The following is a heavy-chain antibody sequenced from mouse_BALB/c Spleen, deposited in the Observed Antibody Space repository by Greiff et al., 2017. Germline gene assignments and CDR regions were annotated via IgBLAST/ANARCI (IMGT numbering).Heavy chain of an antibody. D-gene: IGHD1-1*01. CDR2: ISYSGST. J-gene: IGHJ2*01. CDR1: GYSITSDYA. CDR3: AKIYYYGSSYVGYFDY. Sequence: EVKLLESGPGLVKPSQSLSLTCTVTGYSITSDYAWNWIRQFPGNKLEWMGYISYSGSTSYNPSLKSRISITRDTSKNQFFLQLNSVTTEDTATYYCAKIYYYGSSYVGYFDYWGQGTTLTVSS. V-gene: IGHV3-2*02.